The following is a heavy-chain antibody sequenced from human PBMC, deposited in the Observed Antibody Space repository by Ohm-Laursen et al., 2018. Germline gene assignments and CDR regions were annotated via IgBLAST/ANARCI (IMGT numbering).Heavy chain of an antibody. J-gene: IGHJ3*02. V-gene: IGHV3-7*01. D-gene: IGHD1-26*01. CDR3: FSGPSWEI. CDR2: IKTDGSET. Sequence: SLRLSCAASGFTFSSYWMGWVRQAPGKGLVWVANIKTDGSETYYVDSVKGRFTISRDNAKNSLYLQMGSLRAEDTAVYYCFSGPSWEIWGQGTVVTVSS. CDR1: GFTFSSYW.